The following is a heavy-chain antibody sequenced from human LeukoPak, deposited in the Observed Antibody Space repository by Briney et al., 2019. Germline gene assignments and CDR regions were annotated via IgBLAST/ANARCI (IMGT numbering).Heavy chain of an antibody. CDR3: ARRNYDFWSGFYPYDY. V-gene: IGHV5-51*01. J-gene: IGHJ4*02. CDR1: GYSFTSYW. CDR2: IYPGDSHT. D-gene: IGHD3-3*01. Sequence: GESLKISCKGSGYSFTSYWIGWVRQMPGKGLEWMGIIYPGDSHTRYSPSFQGQVTISADKSISTAYLQWSSLKSSDTAIYYCARRNYDFWSGFYPYDYWGQGTLVTVSS.